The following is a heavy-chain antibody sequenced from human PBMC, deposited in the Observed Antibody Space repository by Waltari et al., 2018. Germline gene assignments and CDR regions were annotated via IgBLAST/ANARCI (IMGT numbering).Heavy chain of an antibody. J-gene: IGHJ3*02. Sequence: QVQLQESGPGLVKPSETLSLTCAVSGYSISSGYYWGWIRQPPGKGLEWIESIYHSVSTYYNPSLKSRVTISVDTSKNQFSLKLSSVTAADTAVYYCAREVPLLAAFDIWGQGTMVTVSS. V-gene: IGHV4-38-2*02. CDR2: IYHSVST. CDR3: AREVPLLAAFDI. CDR1: GYSISSGYY. D-gene: IGHD2-8*02.